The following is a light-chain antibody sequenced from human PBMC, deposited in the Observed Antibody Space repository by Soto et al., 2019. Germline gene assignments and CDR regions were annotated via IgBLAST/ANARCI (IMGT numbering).Light chain of an antibody. V-gene: IGLV2-14*01. CDR1: SSDVGGYDY. CDR3: SSYTSSITLV. CDR2: EVS. J-gene: IGLJ2*01. Sequence: QAVLTQPASVSGSPGQSITISCTGTSSDVGGYDYVSWYQQHPGKAPKLMIYEVSNRPSGVSNRFSGSKSGNTGSLTISGLQAEDQADYYCSSYTSSITLVFGGGTKLTVL.